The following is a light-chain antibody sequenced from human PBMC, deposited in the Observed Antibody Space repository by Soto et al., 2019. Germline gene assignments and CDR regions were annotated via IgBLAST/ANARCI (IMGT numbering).Light chain of an antibody. V-gene: IGKV3-15*01. J-gene: IGKJ1*01. CDR2: AAS. CDR1: QSVRSN. Sequence: EIVMTHSPATLSVSPGERATLSCRASQSVRSNLAWYQQKPGQSPRLLIYAASTRATGIPARFSGSGSGTEFTLTISSLYSEDFAVYYCQQYNNWPPWTFGQGTKVDIK. CDR3: QQYNNWPPWT.